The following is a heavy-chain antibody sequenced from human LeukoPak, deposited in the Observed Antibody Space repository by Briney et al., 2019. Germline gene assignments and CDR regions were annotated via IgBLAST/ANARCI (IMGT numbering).Heavy chain of an antibody. CDR2: IYYSGST. J-gene: IGHJ6*02. V-gene: IGHV4-59*01. D-gene: IGHD1-1*01. CDR1: GGSISSYY. CDR3: ARSWAVHEDSYYGMDV. Sequence: KPSETLSLTCTVSGGSISSYYWSWIRQPPGKGLEWIAYIYYSGSTKYNPSLKSRVSMAVDTSKNQFSLKLSSVTAADTAVYYCARSWAVHEDSYYGMDVWGQGTTVTVSS.